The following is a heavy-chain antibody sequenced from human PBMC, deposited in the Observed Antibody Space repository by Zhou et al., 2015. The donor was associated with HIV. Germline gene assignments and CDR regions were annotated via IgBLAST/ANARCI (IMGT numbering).Heavy chain of an antibody. Sequence: QVQLVQSGAEVKKPGSSVKVSCKASGGTFSSYAISWVRQAPGQGLEWMGGIIPIFGTANYAQKFQGRVTITADESTSTAYMELSSLRSEDTAVYYCARRTRGDSSGYYFVPNSPGYAFDIWGQGTMVTVSS. D-gene: IGHD3-22*01. J-gene: IGHJ3*02. CDR2: IIPIFGTA. CDR1: GGTFSSYA. V-gene: IGHV1-69*01. CDR3: ARRTRGDSSGYYFVPNSPGYAFDI.